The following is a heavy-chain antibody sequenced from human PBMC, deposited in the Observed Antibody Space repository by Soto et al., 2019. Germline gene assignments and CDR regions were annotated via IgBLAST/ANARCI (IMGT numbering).Heavy chain of an antibody. Sequence: PSENLSLTCTVSGASISSYYWSWIRQPPGKGLEWIGYIYYSGSTNYNPSLKSRVTISLDASKNPLSLRLTSMPAADTAVYYCVASLAASGLNWLDPWGRGTLVNVS. V-gene: IGHV4-59*12. D-gene: IGHD6-13*01. CDR3: VASLAASGLNWLDP. CDR1: GASISSYY. CDR2: IYYSGST. J-gene: IGHJ5*02.